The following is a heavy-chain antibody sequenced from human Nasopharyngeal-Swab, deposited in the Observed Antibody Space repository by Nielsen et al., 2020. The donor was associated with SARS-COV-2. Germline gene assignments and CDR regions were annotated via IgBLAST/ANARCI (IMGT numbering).Heavy chain of an antibody. J-gene: IGHJ6*03. CDR2: IGTGGGRA. CDR3: ARNEDGLVIWYYYYMDV. V-gene: IGHV3-23*03. Sequence: GESLKISCTASGFNFRHYAMSWVRLAPGKGLEWVSGIGTGGGRADYADSVKGRFTISRDNSKNTLYLQLNSLRVEDTAVYYCARNEDGLVIWYYYYMDVWGKGTTVTVTS. D-gene: IGHD5-24*01. CDR1: GFNFRHYA.